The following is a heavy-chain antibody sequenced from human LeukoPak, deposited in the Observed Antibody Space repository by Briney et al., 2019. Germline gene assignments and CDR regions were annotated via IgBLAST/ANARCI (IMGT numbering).Heavy chain of an antibody. CDR2: INHSGST. Sequence: SVTLSLTCAVYGGSFSGYYWSWIRQPPGKGLEWIGEINHSGSTNYNPSLKSRVTISVDTSKNQFSLKLSSVTAADTAVYYCARGTNGYCSSTSCYGWFDPWGQGTLVTVSS. CDR3: ARGTNGYCSSTSCYGWFDP. CDR1: GGSFSGYY. J-gene: IGHJ5*02. V-gene: IGHV4-34*01. D-gene: IGHD2-2*01.